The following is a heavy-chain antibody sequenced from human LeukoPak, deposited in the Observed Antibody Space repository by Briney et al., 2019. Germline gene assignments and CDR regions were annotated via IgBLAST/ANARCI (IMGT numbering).Heavy chain of an antibody. V-gene: IGHV3-21*01. CDR2: ISSSSSYI. CDR1: GFTFSSYS. CDR3: ARDPGLVVAGPNWFDP. J-gene: IGHJ5*02. D-gene: IGHD6-19*01. Sequence: PGGSLRLSCAASGFTFSSYSMNWVRQAPGKGLEWVSSISSSSSYIYYADSVKGRFTISRDNAKNSLCLQMNGLRAEDTAVYYCARDPGLVVAGPNWFDPWGQGTLVTVSS.